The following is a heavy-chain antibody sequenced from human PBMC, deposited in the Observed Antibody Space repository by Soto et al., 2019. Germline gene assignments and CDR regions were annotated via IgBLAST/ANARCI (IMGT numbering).Heavy chain of an antibody. V-gene: IGHV4-59*08. D-gene: IGHD1-26*01. CDR3: TRNPLRGSYQGGAFDI. J-gene: IGHJ3*02. Sequence: SETLSLTCTVSGGSISTYYWTWIRQSPGKGLEWIGYIYYSGSTNYNPSLKSRVTISVDTSKNQFSLKLSSVTAADTAVYYCTRNPLRGSYQGGAFDIWGQGTMVTVSS. CDR1: GGSISTYY. CDR2: IYYSGST.